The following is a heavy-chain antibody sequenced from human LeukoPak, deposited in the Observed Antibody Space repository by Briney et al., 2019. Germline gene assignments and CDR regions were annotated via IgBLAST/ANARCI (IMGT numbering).Heavy chain of an antibody. CDR1: GYTLTELS. CDR3: ATEFIGVLLPPRAFDI. D-gene: IGHD2-15*01. J-gene: IGHJ3*02. Sequence: ASVKVSCKVSGYTLTELSMHWVRQAPGKGLEWMGSFDPEDGETIYAQKFQGGVTMTEDSSTDTAYMELSSLRSEDTAVYYCATEFIGVLLPPRAFDIWGQGTMVTVSS. V-gene: IGHV1-24*01. CDR2: FDPEDGET.